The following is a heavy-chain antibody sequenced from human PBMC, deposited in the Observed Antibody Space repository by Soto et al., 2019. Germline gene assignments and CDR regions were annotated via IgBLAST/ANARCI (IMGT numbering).Heavy chain of an antibody. D-gene: IGHD2-2*01. CDR1: GGTFSSYA. CDR2: IIPIFGTA. J-gene: IGHJ4*02. V-gene: IGHV1-69*06. Sequence: QVQLVQSGAEVKKPGSSVKVSCKASGGTFSSYAISWVRQAPGQGLEWMGGIIPIFGTANYAQKFQGRVTITADKSTSTADMELSSLRSEDTAVYYCARGGYQLLVYYFDYWGQGTLVTVSS. CDR3: ARGGYQLLVYYFDY.